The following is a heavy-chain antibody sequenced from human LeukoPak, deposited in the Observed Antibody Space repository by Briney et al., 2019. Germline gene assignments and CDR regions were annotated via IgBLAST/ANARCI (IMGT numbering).Heavy chain of an antibody. V-gene: IGHV3-23*01. CDR3: AKWGDYDVLTGYYVSDY. CDR2: ITGSGGNT. D-gene: IGHD3-9*01. J-gene: IGHJ4*02. Sequence: PGASLRLSCAASGFTFSNYAMSWVRQAPGKGLEWVSAITGSGGNTYYADSVKGRFTISRDNSQNTVFLHMNSLRAEDTAVYYYAKWGDYDVLTGYYVSDYWGQGTLVTVSS. CDR1: GFTFSNYA.